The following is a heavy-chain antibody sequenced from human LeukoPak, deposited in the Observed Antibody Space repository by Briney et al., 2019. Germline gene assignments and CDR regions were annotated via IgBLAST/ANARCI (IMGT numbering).Heavy chain of an antibody. D-gene: IGHD6-19*01. J-gene: IGHJ3*02. CDR2: IGSSGRTI. Sequence: GGSLRLSCAASGFTVSSNYMNWVRQAPGKGLEWVSYIGSSGRTIYYADSVKGRFTISRDNAKNSLYLQMNSLRAEDTAVYYCARDGKAVAVAFDIWGQGTMVTVSS. CDR1: GFTVSSNY. CDR3: ARDGKAVAVAFDI. V-gene: IGHV3-11*04.